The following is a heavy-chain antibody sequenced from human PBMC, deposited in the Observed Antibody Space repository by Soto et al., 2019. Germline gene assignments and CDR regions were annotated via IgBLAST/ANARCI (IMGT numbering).Heavy chain of an antibody. CDR3: ARRHECRGDCPINPDYYCGRAV. V-gene: IGHV5-51*01. CDR2: ICPGYSNI. J-gene: IGHJ6*02. CDR1: GYIFTDHC. Sequence: EVQVVQSGAEVKEPGEALQISCKGSGYIFTDHCIVWVRQMAGKGLEWVGIICPGYSNIIYSPSVQGQGTISADMSITTAYLQWSSLKASDNDMYYCARRHECRGDCPINPDYYCGRAVWGQGTTVTVSS. D-gene: IGHD2-21*02.